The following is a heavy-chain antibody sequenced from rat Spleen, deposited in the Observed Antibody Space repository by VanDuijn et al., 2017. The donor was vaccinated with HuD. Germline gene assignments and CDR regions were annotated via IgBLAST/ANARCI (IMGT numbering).Heavy chain of an antibody. V-gene: IGHV5-20*01. CDR1: GFTFSDYY. Sequence: EVQLVESDGGLVQPGRSLKLSCAASGFTFSDYYMAWVRQAPTKGLEWVATISHDGDNTYYRDSVKGRFTISRDNAKSTLYLHMDSLRSEDTATYYCATGWVMGAWGQGASVTVSS. CDR2: ISHDGDNT. J-gene: IGHJ4*01. CDR3: ATGWVMGA. D-gene: IGHD1-12*02.